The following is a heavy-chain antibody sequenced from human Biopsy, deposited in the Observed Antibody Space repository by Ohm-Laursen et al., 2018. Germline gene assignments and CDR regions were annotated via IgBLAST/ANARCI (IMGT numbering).Heavy chain of an antibody. CDR2: INPSGSTT. CDR3: ARNMGWYGGLYYFDY. Sequence: ASVKVSCKASGYSFTSYYMHWVRQAPGQGLEWMGMINPSGSTTSYPQIFQGRVTTTRDTSKSTVYMELSSLRSADTAVYFCARNMGWYGGLYYFDYWGQGTLVTVSS. D-gene: IGHD6-19*01. J-gene: IGHJ4*02. V-gene: IGHV1-46*01. CDR1: GYSFTSYY.